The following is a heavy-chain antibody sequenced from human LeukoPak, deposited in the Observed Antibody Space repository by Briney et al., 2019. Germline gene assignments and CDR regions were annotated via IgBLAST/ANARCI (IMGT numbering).Heavy chain of an antibody. D-gene: IGHD3-10*01. V-gene: IGHV6-1*01. Sequence: SQTLSLTCAISGDSLSNNNVAWNWIRQSPSRGLEWLGRTYYRPKFNTDYAVSVKSRIAINSDTSKNQFSLQLNSVTPEDTSVYYCARGSHSRFDYWGPGTPVTVSS. CDR2: TYYRPKFNT. CDR1: GDSLSNNNVA. J-gene: IGHJ4*02. CDR3: ARGSHSRFDY.